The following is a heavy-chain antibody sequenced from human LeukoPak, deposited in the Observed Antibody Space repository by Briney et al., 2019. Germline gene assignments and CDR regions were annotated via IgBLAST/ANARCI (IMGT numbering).Heavy chain of an antibody. CDR1: GFTFSSYE. V-gene: IGHV3-48*03. CDR2: ISSSGSSI. CDR3: ARAVVTATYYMDV. D-gene: IGHD2-21*02. Sequence: QTGGSLRLSCAASGFTFSSYEMNWVRQAPAKGLEWVSYISSSGSSIYYADSVKGRFTISRDNAKNSVYLQMNSLRAEDTAVYYCARAVVTATYYMDVWGRGTTVTISS. J-gene: IGHJ6*03.